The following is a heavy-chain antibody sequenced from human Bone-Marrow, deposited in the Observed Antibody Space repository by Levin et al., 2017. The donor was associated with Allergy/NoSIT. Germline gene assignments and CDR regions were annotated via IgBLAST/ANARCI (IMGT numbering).Heavy chain of an antibody. CDR3: ARDDLWFGELFQPNDAFDI. V-gene: IGHV3-30-3*01. D-gene: IGHD3-10*01. CDR1: GFRLGNYP. Sequence: AGGSLRLSCAASGFRLGNYPMHWVRQAPGKGLEWVAVIGYDGINVDYADSVKGRFTLSRDISNDTMHLQLSSLRIDDTAVYYCARDDLWFGELFQPNDAFDIWGQGTTVIVSS. J-gene: IGHJ3*02. CDR2: IGYDGINV.